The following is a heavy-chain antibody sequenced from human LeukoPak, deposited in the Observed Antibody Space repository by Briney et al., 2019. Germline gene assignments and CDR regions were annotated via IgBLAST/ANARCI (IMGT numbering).Heavy chain of an antibody. CDR1: GFTFTTYV. J-gene: IGHJ4*02. V-gene: IGHV3-23*01. D-gene: IGHD4-17*01. CDR2: ISAAGGST. Sequence: LPGGSLRLSCAASGFTFTTYVMSWVRQAPGKGLEWVSSISAAGGSTYYADSVKGRFTISRDNSKNTLYVQMNSLRADDMARYYCAKTASTVTTAFDDWGQGTLVTVSS. CDR3: AKTASTVTTAFDD.